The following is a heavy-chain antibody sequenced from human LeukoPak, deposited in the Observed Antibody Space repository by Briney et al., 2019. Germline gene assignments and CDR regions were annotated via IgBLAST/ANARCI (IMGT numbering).Heavy chain of an antibody. D-gene: IGHD3-9*01. CDR3: TRDLMDYDVSTGLHHYYMDV. J-gene: IGHJ6*02. Sequence: PGGSLRLSCAASGFTFSSYSMNWVRQAPGKRLEWVSYISSSSSTIYYADSVKGRFTISRDNAKNSLYLQMNSLRAEDTAVYYCTRDLMDYDVSTGLHHYYMDVWGQGTTVTVSS. V-gene: IGHV3-48*01. CDR1: GFTFSSYS. CDR2: ISSSSSTI.